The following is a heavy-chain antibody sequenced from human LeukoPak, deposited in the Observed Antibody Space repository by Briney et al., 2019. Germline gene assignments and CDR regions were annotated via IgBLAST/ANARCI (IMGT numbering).Heavy chain of an antibody. V-gene: IGHV1-46*01. J-gene: IGHJ4*02. CDR2: INPSGGST. CDR1: GYTFTSYY. CDR3: ARESMVMGFDY. D-gene: IGHD2/OR15-2a*01. Sequence: ASVKVSCKASGYTFTSYYMHWVRQAPGQGLEWMGIINPSGGSTSYAQKFQGRVPITRDMSTSTVYMELSSLRSEDTAVYYCARESMVMGFDYWGQGTLVTVSS.